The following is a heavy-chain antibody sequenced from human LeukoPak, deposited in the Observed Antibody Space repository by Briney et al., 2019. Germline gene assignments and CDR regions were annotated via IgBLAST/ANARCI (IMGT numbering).Heavy chain of an antibody. V-gene: IGHV4-59*01. CDR2: ISYSGYT. D-gene: IGHD4-23*01. CDR1: GGSIRSYY. CDR3: ARGRNDNGGMFFDS. J-gene: IGHJ4*02. Sequence: SETLSLTCTVSGGSIRSYYWSWIRQAPGKGLEWIGFISYSGYTSYSPSLKSRVAISVDTSKSQFSLRLSSMTAADTAIYYCARGRNDNGGMFFDSWAQGTLVAVSS.